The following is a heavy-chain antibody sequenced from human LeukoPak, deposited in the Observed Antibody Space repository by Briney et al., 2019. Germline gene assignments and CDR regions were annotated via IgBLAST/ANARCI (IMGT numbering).Heavy chain of an antibody. CDR2: IKGKVKTYET. J-gene: IGHJ5*02. Sequence: GGSLRLSCAASGFTFSDSTMHWVRQASGKGLEWIGHIKGKVKTYETAYAVSVKGRFTISRDDSKNTRYLQMNSLRADDSAVYYCGKGPGYSVYDNLPHHWGQGTLVTVSS. V-gene: IGHV3-73*01. D-gene: IGHD5/OR15-5a*01. CDR3: GKGPGYSVYDNLPHH. CDR1: GFTFSDST.